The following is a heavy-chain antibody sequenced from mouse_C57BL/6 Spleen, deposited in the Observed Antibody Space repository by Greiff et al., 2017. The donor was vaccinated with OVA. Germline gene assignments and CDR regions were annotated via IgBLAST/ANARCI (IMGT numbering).Heavy chain of an antibody. J-gene: IGHJ1*03. V-gene: IGHV5-17*01. CDR3: ARPGHWYFDV. CDR1: GFTFSDYG. Sequence: EVHLVESGGGLVKPGGSLKLSCAASGFTFSDYGMHWVRQAPEKGLEWVAYISSGSSTIYYADTVKGRFTISRDNAKNTLFLQMTSLGSEDTAMYYCARPGHWYFDVWGTGTTVTVSS. CDR2: ISSGSSTI.